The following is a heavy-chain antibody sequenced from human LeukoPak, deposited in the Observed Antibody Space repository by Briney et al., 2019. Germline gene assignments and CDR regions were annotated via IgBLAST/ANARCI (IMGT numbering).Heavy chain of an antibody. CDR2: IYYSGST. CDR1: GGSISSYY. Sequence: SETLSLTCTVSGGSISSYYWSWIRQPPGKGLEWIGYIYYSGSTNYNPSLKSRVTISVDTSKNQFSLKLSSMTAADTAVYYCARRRDYDFLTGYYRTRASFDDWGQGTLVTVSS. D-gene: IGHD3-9*01. CDR3: ARRRDYDFLTGYYRTRASFDD. J-gene: IGHJ4*02. V-gene: IGHV4-59*12.